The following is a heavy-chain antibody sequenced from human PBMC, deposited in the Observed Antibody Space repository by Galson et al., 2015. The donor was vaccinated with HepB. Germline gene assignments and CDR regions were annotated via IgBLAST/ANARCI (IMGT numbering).Heavy chain of an antibody. Sequence: SVKVSCKASGYTFTSYAMNWVRQAPGQGLEWMGWINTNTGNPTYAQGFTGRFVFSLDTSVSTAYLQISSLKAEDTAVYYCARGYALRYFSGGIDPWGQGTLVTVSS. J-gene: IGHJ5*02. D-gene: IGHD3-9*01. CDR2: INTNTGNP. V-gene: IGHV7-4-1*02. CDR3: ARGYALRYFSGGIDP. CDR1: GYTFTSYA.